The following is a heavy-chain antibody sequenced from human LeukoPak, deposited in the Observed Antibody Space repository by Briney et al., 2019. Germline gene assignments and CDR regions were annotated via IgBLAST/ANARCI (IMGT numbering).Heavy chain of an antibody. V-gene: IGHV4-59*02. D-gene: IGHD3-10*01. CDR1: GGSVSGYF. CDR2: IYYSGRT. J-gene: IGHJ4*02. CDR3: ASGFGYYFDY. Sequence: SDTLSLTCTVSGGSVSGYFWSWIRQPPGKGLEWIGYIYYSGRTNYNPSLKSRVTISVDTSKNQFSLKLKSVTAADTAVYYCASGFGYYFDYWGQGTLVTASS.